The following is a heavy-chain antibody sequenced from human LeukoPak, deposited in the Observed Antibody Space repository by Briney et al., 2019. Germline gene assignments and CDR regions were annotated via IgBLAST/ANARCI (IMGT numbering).Heavy chain of an antibody. J-gene: IGHJ4*02. CDR3: AKDHYDSSVGGGYFDY. CDR1: GFTFSSHG. D-gene: IGHD3-22*01. Sequence: PGGSLKISCAASGFTFSSHGMHLVRQAPGKGLEWVAVILYDGSNKYYADSVKGRFTISRDKSKNTLYMQMNSLRAEDKAVYYCAKDHYDSSVGGGYFDYWGQGTLVTVSS. V-gene: IGHV3-30*18. CDR2: ILYDGSNK.